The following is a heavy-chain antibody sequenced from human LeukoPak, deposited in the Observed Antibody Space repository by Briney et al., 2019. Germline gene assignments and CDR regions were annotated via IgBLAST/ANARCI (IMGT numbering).Heavy chain of an antibody. V-gene: IGHV4-39*07. Sequence: SETLSLTCTVSGGSISSSSYYWGWIRQPPGKGLEWIGSIYYSGSTYYNPSLKSRVTISVDTSKNQFSLKLSSVTAADTAVYYCARADRFLERLPRFDPWGQGTLVTVSS. D-gene: IGHD3-3*01. CDR1: GGSISSSSYY. CDR3: ARADRFLERLPRFDP. J-gene: IGHJ5*02. CDR2: IYYSGST.